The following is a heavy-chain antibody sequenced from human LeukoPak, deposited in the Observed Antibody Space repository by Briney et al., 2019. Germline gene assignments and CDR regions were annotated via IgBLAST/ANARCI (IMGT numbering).Heavy chain of an antibody. V-gene: IGHV4-4*07. CDR1: SGSISSYD. D-gene: IGHD3-3*01. CDR2: VYNNRNT. CDR3: ARSGITISGLVLDAFDI. J-gene: IGHJ3*02. Sequence: SETLSLTYTVSSGSISSYDWSWIRQPAGKGLEWIGRVYNNRNTNYNPSLNSRVTMSADTSKNQFSLKLSSVTAADTAVYYCARSGITISGLVLDAFDIWGQGTMVTVSS.